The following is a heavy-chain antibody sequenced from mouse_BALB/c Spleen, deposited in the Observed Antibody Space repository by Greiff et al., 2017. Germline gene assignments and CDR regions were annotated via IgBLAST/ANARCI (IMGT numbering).Heavy chain of an antibody. V-gene: IGHV3-2*02. Sequence: VQLKESGPGLVKPSQSLSLTCTVTGYSITSDYAWNWIRQFPGNKLEWMGYISYSGSTSYNPSLKSRISITRDTSKNQFFLQLNSVTTEDTATYYCARRYGNYFDYWGQGTTLTVSS. J-gene: IGHJ2*01. D-gene: IGHD2-10*02. CDR1: GYSITSDYA. CDR3: ARRYGNYFDY. CDR2: ISYSGST.